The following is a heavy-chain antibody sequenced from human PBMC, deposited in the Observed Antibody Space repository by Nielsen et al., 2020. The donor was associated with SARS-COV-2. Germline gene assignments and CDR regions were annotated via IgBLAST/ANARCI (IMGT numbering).Heavy chain of an antibody. CDR2: ISWNSGSI. CDR1: GFTFDDYA. D-gene: IGHD3-10*01. CDR3: ANPGPHYYGSGMDV. V-gene: IGHV3-9*01. Sequence: GGSLRLSCAASGFTFDDYAMHWVRQAPGKGLEWVSGISWNSGSIGYADSVKGRFTISRDNAKNSLYLQMNSLRAEDTALYYCANPGPHYYGSGMDVWGQGTTVTVSS. J-gene: IGHJ6*02.